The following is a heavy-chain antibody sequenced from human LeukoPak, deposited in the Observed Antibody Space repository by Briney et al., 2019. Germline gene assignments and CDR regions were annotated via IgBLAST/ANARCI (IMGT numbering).Heavy chain of an antibody. D-gene: IGHD3-16*02. CDR2: IYYSGST. J-gene: IGHJ5*02. CDR1: GGSVSSGSYY. CDR3: ARDTYYDYVWGSHPPT. Sequence: PSETLSLTCTVSGGSVSSGSYYWSWIRQPPGRGLEWIGYIYYSGSTNYNPSLKSRVTISVDTSKNQFSLKLRSVTAADTAVYYCARDTYYDYVWGSHPPTWGQGSLVTVSS. V-gene: IGHV4-61*01.